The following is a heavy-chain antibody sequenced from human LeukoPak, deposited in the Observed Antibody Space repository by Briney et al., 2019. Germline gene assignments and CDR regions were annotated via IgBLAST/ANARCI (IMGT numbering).Heavy chain of an antibody. CDR3: AKDIVSGSYTHTCDY. D-gene: IGHD1-26*01. V-gene: IGHV3-23*01. CDR2: INGVGSRT. CDR1: GFTFSTYA. J-gene: IGHJ4*02. Sequence: GGSLRLSCAASGFTFSTYAMSWVRQVPGKGLEWVSAINGVGSRTYYADSVKGRFTISRDNSKNTLYLQMNSLRAEDTAVYYCAKDIVSGSYTHTCDYWGQGTLVTVSS.